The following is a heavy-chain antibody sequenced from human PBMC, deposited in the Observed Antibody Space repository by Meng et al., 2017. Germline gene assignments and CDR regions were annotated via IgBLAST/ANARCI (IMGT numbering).Heavy chain of an antibody. V-gene: IGHV4-59*01. J-gene: IGHJ6*02. CDR1: GGSISSYY. D-gene: IGHD2-2*01. CDR3: VRGGGIVVVPAIYYYYYGMDV. CDR2: IYYSGST. Sequence: SETLSLTCTVSGGSISSYYWSWIRQPPGKGLEWIGYIYYSGSTNYNPSLKSRVTISVDTSKNQFSLKLSSVTAADTAVYYCVRGGGIVVVPAIYYYYYGMDVWGQGTTVTVSS.